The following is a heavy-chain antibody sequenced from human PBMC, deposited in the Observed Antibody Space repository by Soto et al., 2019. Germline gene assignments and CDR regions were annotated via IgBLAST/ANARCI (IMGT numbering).Heavy chain of an antibody. CDR1: GFSLTNARMG. V-gene: IGHV2-26*01. CDR2: TFSNDEK. CDR3: ARTPGYSSTFFDY. D-gene: IGHD6-13*01. J-gene: IGHJ4*02. Sequence: QVTLKESGPVLVKPTETVTLTCTVSGFSLTNARMGVSWIRQPPGKALEWLAHTFSNDEKSYSTSLKSRLTIFKDTSKSQVVLTMTNMGPADTATYYCARTPGYSSTFFDYWGQGTLVTVSS.